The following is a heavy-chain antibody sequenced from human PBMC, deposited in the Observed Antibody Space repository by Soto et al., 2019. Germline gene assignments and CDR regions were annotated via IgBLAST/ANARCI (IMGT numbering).Heavy chain of an antibody. CDR2: INAGNGNT. V-gene: IGHV1-3*05. CDR1: GYTFTSYA. Sequence: QLVQSGAEEKKPGASVKVSCKASGYTFTSYAMHWVRQAPGQRLEWMGWINAGNGNTKYSQKFQGRVTITRDTSASTAYMELSSLRSEDTAVYYCARAWVVVTAPDYWGQGTLVTVSS. CDR3: ARAWVVVTAPDY. J-gene: IGHJ4*02. D-gene: IGHD2-21*02.